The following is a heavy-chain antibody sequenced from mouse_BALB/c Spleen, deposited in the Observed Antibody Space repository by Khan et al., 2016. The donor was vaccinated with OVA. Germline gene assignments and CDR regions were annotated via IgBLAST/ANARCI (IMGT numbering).Heavy chain of an antibody. J-gene: IGHJ3*01. CDR2: INTYTGEP. CDR3: TSSQGNYVFAY. D-gene: IGHD2-1*01. Sequence: QIQLVQSGPDLKKPGETVKISCKASGYTLTDYGMNWVKQTPGKGLKWMGWINTYTGEPTYADDFKGRFAFSLETSASTAYLQIINLKNEDTATYFCTSSQGNYVFAYWGQGTLVTVS. V-gene: IGHV9-3-1*01. CDR1: GYTLTDYG.